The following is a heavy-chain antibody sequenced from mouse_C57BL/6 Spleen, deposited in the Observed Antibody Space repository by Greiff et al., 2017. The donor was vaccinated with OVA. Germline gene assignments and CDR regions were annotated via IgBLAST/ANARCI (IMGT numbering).Heavy chain of an antibody. CDR3: ARGLTGTSSWFAY. CDR2: INPNYGTT. D-gene: IGHD4-1*01. Sequence: EVKLQESGPELVKPGASVKISCKASGYSFTDYNMNWVKQSNGKSLEWIGVINPNYGTTSYNQKFKGKATLTVDQSSSTAYMQLNSLTSEDSAVYYCARGLTGTSSWFAYWGQGTLVTVSA. V-gene: IGHV1-39*01. CDR1: GYSFTDYN. J-gene: IGHJ3*01.